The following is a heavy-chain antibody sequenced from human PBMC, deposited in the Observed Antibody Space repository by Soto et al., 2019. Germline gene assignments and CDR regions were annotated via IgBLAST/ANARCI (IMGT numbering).Heavy chain of an antibody. CDR2: IYSGGST. J-gene: IGHJ6*02. CDR3: ARELEYYNGMDV. Sequence: EVQLVESGGGLIQPGGSLRLSCAASGFTVSSNYMSWVRQAPGKGLEWVSVIYSGGSTYYADSVKGRITISRDNSKNTLYLQMNSLRPEDTAVYYGARELEYYNGMDVCGQGATVTVS. V-gene: IGHV3-53*01. CDR1: GFTVSSNY.